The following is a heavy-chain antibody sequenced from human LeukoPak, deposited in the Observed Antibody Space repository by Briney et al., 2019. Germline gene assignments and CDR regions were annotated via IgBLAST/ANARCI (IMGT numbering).Heavy chain of an antibody. CDR1: GGSISSYY. J-gene: IGHJ4*02. D-gene: IGHD2-2*01. CDR3: ARGAPQDIVVVPAAPSFDY. V-gene: IGHV4-59*12. CDR2: IYYSGST. Sequence: SETLSLTCTVSGGSISSYYWSWIRQPPGKGLEWIGYIYYSGSTNYNPSLKSRVTISVDTSKNQFSLKLSSVTAADTAVYYCARGAPQDIVVVPAAPSFDYWGQGTLVTVSS.